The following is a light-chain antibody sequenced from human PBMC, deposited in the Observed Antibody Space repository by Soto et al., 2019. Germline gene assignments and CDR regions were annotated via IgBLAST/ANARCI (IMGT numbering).Light chain of an antibody. CDR1: QSLSSKY. Sequence: EVVLSQSPGILSLSPGERATLSCRASQSLSSKYLAWYQQKPGQAPRPLIYDTSNRATGVPDRFSGSGSGTGFTLTISRLEPEDFAVYYCQQYGSSPRTFGQGTKVEIK. J-gene: IGKJ1*01. CDR3: QQYGSSPRT. V-gene: IGKV3-20*01. CDR2: DTS.